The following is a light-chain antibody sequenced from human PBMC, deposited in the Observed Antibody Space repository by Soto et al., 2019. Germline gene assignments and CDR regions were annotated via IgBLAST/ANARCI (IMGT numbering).Light chain of an antibody. CDR2: GAS. V-gene: IGKV3-20*01. J-gene: IGKJ3*01. Sequence: EIVLTQSPGTLSLSPGERATLSCLASQSVSSSYLAWYQQKPGQAPRPLIYGASSRATGISDRFSGSGSGTDFTLTISRLEPEDFAVCYCQQYGSSRFTFGPGTKVDIK. CDR1: QSVSSSY. CDR3: QQYGSSRFT.